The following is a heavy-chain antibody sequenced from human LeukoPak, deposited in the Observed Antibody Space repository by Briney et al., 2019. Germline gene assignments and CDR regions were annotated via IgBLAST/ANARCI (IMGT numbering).Heavy chain of an antibody. CDR3: ARDQLEQWPPGSYYYYYMDV. D-gene: IGHD6-19*01. CDR2: ISAYNGNT. V-gene: IGHV1-18*04. J-gene: IGHJ6*03. Sequence: AASVKVSCKASGYTFTSYYMHWVRQAPGQGLEWMGWISAYNGNTNYAQKLQGRVTMTTDTSTSTAYMELRSLRSDDTAVYYCARDQLEQWPPGSYYYYYMDVWGKGTTVTISS. CDR1: GYTFTSYY.